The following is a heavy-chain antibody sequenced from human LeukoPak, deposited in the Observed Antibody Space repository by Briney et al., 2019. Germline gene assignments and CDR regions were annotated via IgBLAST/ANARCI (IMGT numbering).Heavy chain of an antibody. CDR2: ISSSSSYI. J-gene: IGHJ4*02. V-gene: IGHV3-21*01. CDR3: ARVRSSWYYFDY. D-gene: IGHD6-13*01. Sequence: GGSLRLSRAASGFTFSSYSMNWVRQAPGKGLEWVSSISSSSSYIYYADSVKGRFTISRDNAKNSLYLQMNSLRAEDTAVYYCARVRSSWYYFDYWGQGTLVTVSS. CDR1: GFTFSSYS.